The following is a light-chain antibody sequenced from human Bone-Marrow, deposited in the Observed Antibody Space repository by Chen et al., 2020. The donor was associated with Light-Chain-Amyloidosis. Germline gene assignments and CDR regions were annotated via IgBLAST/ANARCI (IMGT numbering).Light chain of an antibody. CDR2: DDR. Sequence: SYVLTQSSSVSVAPGQTATLAWGGNNIGSTSVHWYQQTPGQAPLPVVYDDRDRPPGIPVRLSGSNSGNTATLTISRVEAGDEADYYCQVWDRSSDRPVFGGGTKLTVL. CDR3: QVWDRSSDRPV. V-gene: IGLV3-21*02. J-gene: IGLJ3*02. CDR1: NIGSTS.